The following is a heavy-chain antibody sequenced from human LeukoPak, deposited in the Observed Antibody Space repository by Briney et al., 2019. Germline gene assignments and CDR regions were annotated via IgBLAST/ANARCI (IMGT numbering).Heavy chain of an antibody. J-gene: IGHJ4*02. CDR1: GYTFTSYA. CDR3: ARVGYGRVNDY. Sequence: GASVKVSCKASGYTFTSYAMHWVRQAPGQRLEWMGWINAGNGNTKHSQKFQGRVTITRDTSASTAYMELSSLRSEDTAVYYCARVGYGRVNDYWGQGTLVTVSS. D-gene: IGHD4-17*01. V-gene: IGHV1-3*01. CDR2: INAGNGNT.